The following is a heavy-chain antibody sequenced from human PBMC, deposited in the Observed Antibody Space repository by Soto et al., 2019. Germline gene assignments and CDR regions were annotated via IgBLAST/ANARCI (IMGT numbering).Heavy chain of an antibody. CDR2: IIVGSGQT. V-gene: IGHV1-58*01. Sequence: QMQVVQSGPEVKTPGTSVKVSCKTSGFTFSNSAVQWVRQTRGQRLEWIGWIIVGSGQTKSAQFLQERITITRDMSTSTAYMELSSLRSDDTAVYYCAREAGGRYCSSTSCPGWFDPWGQGTLVTVSS. J-gene: IGHJ5*02. CDR1: GFTFSNSA. D-gene: IGHD2-2*01. CDR3: AREAGGRYCSSTSCPGWFDP.